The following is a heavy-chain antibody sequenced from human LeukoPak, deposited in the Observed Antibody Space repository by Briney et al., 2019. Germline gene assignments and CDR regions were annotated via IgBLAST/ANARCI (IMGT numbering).Heavy chain of an antibody. V-gene: IGHV4-34*01. CDR1: GGSFSGYY. CDR3: ARDPKWELLPYYYYMDV. D-gene: IGHD1-26*01. CDR2: INHSGST. J-gene: IGHJ6*03. Sequence: SETLSLTCAVYGGSFSGYYWSWIRQPPGKGLEWIGEINHSGSTNYNPSLKSRVTISVDTSKNQFSLKLSSVTAADTAVYYCARDPKWELLPYYYYMDVWGKGTTVTVSS.